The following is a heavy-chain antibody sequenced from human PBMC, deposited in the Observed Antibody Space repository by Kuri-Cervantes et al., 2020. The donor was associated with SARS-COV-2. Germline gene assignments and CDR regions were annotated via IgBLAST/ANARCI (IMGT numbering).Heavy chain of an antibody. D-gene: IGHD3-3*01. CDR1: GYTFTSYH. CDR3: ARDALHYDFWSGPYFDY. Sequence: GGSLRLSCKASGYTFTSYHMHWVRQAPGQGLEWMGIINPSGGSTSYAQKFQGRVTMTRDTSTSTVYMELSSLRSEDTAVYYCARDALHYDFWSGPYFDYWGQGTLVTVSS. CDR2: INPSGGST. V-gene: IGHV1-46*01. J-gene: IGHJ4*02.